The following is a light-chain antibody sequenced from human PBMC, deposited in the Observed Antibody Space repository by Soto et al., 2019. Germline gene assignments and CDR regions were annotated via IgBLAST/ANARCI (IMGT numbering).Light chain of an antibody. J-gene: IGKJ2*01. CDR2: DAS. Sequence: ETVMTQSPATLSVSPGERATLSCRASQSISSNLAWFQQKPGQAPRLLIYDASTMATGFPARFSGSGSGTEFTLTISSLQSEDFAVYYCLQHNSHPPTFGQGTKLEIK. CDR1: QSISSN. CDR3: LQHNSHPPT. V-gene: IGKV3-15*01.